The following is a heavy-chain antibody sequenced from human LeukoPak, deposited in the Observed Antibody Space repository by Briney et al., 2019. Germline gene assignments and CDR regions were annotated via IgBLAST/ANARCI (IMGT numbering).Heavy chain of an antibody. J-gene: IGHJ6*02. CDR2: VNGGGNT. CDR3: ARDFPGMDV. CDR1: GFTFSTYT. V-gene: IGHV3-23*01. Sequence: QPGGSLRLSCAASGFTFSTYTLSWVRQAPGKGLGWVSAVNGGGNTWYAGSVKGRFTISRDNSKNTLYLQMNSLRAEDTAIYYCARDFPGMDVWGQGTTVTVSS.